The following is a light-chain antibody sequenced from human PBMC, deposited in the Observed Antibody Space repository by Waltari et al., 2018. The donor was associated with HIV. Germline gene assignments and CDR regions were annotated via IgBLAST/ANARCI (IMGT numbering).Light chain of an antibody. J-gene: IGLJ2*01. CDR1: ALPSQH. CDR2: NDH. Sequence: SYDLTQPPSVSVSPGQTAEITCSGYALPSQHGHWYQQKPGQAPILMIYNDHERPSGIPERFSGSTSGTTVTLTISGVQAEDEADYYCQSTDISGTLVVFGGGTKLTVL. CDR3: QSTDISGTLVV. V-gene: IGLV3-25*03.